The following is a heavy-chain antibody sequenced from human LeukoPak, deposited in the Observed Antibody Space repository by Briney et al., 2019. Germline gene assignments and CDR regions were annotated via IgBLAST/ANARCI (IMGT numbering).Heavy chain of an antibody. J-gene: IGHJ4*02. Sequence: GASVEVSCKASGYTFTSHDINWVRQATGQAPEWMGWINPNSGDTGYAQKFQGRVTITRDTSISTAYMELSSLRSEDTAMYYCTRHTSPTFDYWGRGTLVTVSS. CDR2: INPNSGDT. D-gene: IGHD2-2*01. CDR1: GYTFTSHD. CDR3: TRHTSPTFDY. V-gene: IGHV1-8*01.